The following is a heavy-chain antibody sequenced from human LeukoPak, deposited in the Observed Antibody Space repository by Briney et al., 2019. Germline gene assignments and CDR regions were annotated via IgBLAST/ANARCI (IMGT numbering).Heavy chain of an antibody. J-gene: IGHJ5*02. CDR1: GGSISSGGYY. Sequence: SQTLSLTCTVSGGSISSGGYYWSWIRQHPGTGLEWIGYIYYSGSTYYNPSLKSRVTISVDTSKNQFSLKLSSVTAADTAVYYCARRVVVTAIRPYNWFDPWGQGTLVTVSS. V-gene: IGHV4-31*03. D-gene: IGHD2-21*02. CDR3: ARRVVVTAIRPYNWFDP. CDR2: IYYSGST.